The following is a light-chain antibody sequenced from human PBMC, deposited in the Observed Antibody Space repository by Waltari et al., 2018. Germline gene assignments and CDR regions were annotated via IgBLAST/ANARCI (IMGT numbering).Light chain of an antibody. CDR3: QQYNSYSYT. J-gene: IGKJ2*01. Sequence: DIQMTQSPSTLSASVGDRVTITCRASQSISSWLAWYQQKPGKGPKLLIYDASRLESGVPSRFSGSGSGTEFTLTISSLQPDDLATYYCQQYNSYSYTFGQGTKLEIK. CDR1: QSISSW. CDR2: DAS. V-gene: IGKV1-5*01.